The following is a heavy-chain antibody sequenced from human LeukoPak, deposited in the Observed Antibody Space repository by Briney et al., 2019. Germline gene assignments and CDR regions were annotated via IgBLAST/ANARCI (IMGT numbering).Heavy chain of an antibody. D-gene: IGHD6-13*01. J-gene: IGHJ4*02. Sequence: PGGSLRLSCAASGFTFSSYGMHWVRQAPGKGLEWVAVISYDGSNKYYADSVKGRFTISRDNSKNTLYLQMNSLRAEDTVVYSCAKEPDPYSSSWYTPHYWGQGTLVTVSS. V-gene: IGHV3-30*18. CDR2: ISYDGSNK. CDR1: GFTFSSYG. CDR3: AKEPDPYSSSWYTPHY.